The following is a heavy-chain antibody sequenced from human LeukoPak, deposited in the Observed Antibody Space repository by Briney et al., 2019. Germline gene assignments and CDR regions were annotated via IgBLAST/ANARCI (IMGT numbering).Heavy chain of an antibody. CDR3: ASPIAVAGFDAFDI. Sequence: GGSLRLSCAASGFTFDDYAMHWVRQAPGKGLEWVSSISSSSSYIYYADSVKGRFTISRDNAKNSLYLQMNSLRAEDAAVYYCASPIAVAGFDAFDIWGQGTMVTVSS. CDR1: GFTFDDYA. CDR2: ISSSSSYI. D-gene: IGHD6-19*01. J-gene: IGHJ3*02. V-gene: IGHV3-21*01.